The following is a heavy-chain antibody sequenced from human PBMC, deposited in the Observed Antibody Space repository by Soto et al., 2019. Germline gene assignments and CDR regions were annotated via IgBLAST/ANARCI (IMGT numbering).Heavy chain of an antibody. CDR3: ARGLGSGYDFGYYYGMDV. CDR2: INPNSGGT. V-gene: IGHV1-2*04. J-gene: IGHJ6*02. Sequence: AASVKVSCKASGYTFTGYYMHWVRQAPGQGLEWMGWINPNSGGTNYAQKFQGWVTMTRDTSISTAYMELSRLRSDDTAVYYCARGLGSGYDFGYYYGMDVWGQGTTVTVSS. CDR1: GYTFTGYY. D-gene: IGHD5-12*01.